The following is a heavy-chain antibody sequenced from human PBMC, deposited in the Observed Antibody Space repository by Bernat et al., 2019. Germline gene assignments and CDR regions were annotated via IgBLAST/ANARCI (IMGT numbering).Heavy chain of an antibody. V-gene: IGHV3-30-3*01. D-gene: IGHD6-13*01. CDR2: ISYDGSNK. J-gene: IGHJ6*02. Sequence: QVQLVESGGGVVQPGRSLRLSCAASGFTFSSYAMHWVRQAPGKGLGWVAFISYDGSNKYYADSVKGRFTISRDNSKNTLYLQMNSLRAEDTAVYYCAREAPYSSSWYKDYYYGMDVWGQGTTVTVSS. CDR1: GFTFSSYA. CDR3: AREAPYSSSWYKDYYYGMDV.